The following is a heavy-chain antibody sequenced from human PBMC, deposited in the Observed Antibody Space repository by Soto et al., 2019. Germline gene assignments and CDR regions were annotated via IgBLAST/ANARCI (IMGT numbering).Heavy chain of an antibody. CDR2: IFFSGRT. D-gene: IGHD1-26*01. CDR3: ARRYGGNFDY. J-gene: IGHJ4*02. CDR1: GGSVNSVDYY. Sequence: PSETLSLTCTVSGGSVNSVDYYWSWIRQPPAEGLEWIGYIFFSGRTDYNPSLKSRVSISVDTSKNQFSLELTSVTAADTAVYSCARRYGGNFDYWGQGTLVSVSS. V-gene: IGHV4-30-4*01.